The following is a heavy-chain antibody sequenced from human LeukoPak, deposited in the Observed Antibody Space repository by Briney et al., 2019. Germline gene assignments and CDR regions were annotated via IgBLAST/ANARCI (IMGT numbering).Heavy chain of an antibody. J-gene: IGHJ5*02. CDR1: GFTFSSDA. CDR3: ARSRGSGYPNWFDP. Sequence: GGSLRLSCAVSGFTFSSDAVNWVRQAPGKGLEWISYISSSSSTIYYADSVKGRFTISRDNAKNSLYLQMNSLRAEDTAVYYCARSRGSGYPNWFDPWGQGTLVTVSS. CDR2: ISSSSSTI. D-gene: IGHD3-22*01. V-gene: IGHV3-48*01.